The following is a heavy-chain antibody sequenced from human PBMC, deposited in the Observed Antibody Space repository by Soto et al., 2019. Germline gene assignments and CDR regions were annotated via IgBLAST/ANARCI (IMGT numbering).Heavy chain of an antibody. D-gene: IGHD1-1*01. CDR2: IYYSGST. CDR3: VRASWNFYYYGMDI. V-gene: IGHV4-31*03. CDR1: GGSISSGGYS. Sequence: PSETLSLTCTVSGGSISSGGYSWTWIRQHPGKGLEWIGYIYYSGSTYYKPSLKSRVTISVDTSKNQLSLKLSSVTAADTAVYYCVRASWNFYYYGMDIWGQGTTVTVSS. J-gene: IGHJ6*02.